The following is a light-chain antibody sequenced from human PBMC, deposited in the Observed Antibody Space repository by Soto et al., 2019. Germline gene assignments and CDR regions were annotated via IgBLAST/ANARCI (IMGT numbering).Light chain of an antibody. CDR3: QQYNDWPLT. CDR2: DAS. V-gene: IGKV3D-15*01. CDR1: QSLSSSY. J-gene: IGKJ1*01. Sequence: EIVLTQSPGTLSLSPGERATLSCRASQSLSSSYLAWYQQKPGQAPRLLIYDASNRATGIPARFSGTGSGTEFTLTISSLQSEDFALYYCQQYNDWPLTFGQGTKVDIK.